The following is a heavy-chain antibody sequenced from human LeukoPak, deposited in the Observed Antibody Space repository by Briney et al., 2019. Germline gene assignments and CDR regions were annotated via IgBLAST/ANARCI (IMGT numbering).Heavy chain of an antibody. V-gene: IGHV1-24*01. J-gene: IGHJ3*02. CDR3: ATDPVPFTRSWYHMGAFDI. D-gene: IGHD6-13*01. Sequence: ASVKVSCKVSGYTPTELSMHWVRQAPGKGLEWMGGFDPEDGETIYAQKFQGRVTMTEDTSTDTAYMELSSLRSEDTAVYYCATDPVPFTRSWYHMGAFDIWGQGTMVTVSS. CDR2: FDPEDGET. CDR1: GYTPTELS.